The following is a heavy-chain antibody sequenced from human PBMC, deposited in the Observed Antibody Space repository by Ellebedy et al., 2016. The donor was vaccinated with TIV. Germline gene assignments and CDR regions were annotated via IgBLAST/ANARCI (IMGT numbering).Heavy chain of an antibody. CDR3: ARERLGTDY. V-gene: IGHV4-38-2*02. J-gene: IGHJ4*02. CDR1: GYSISSGYY. CDR2: IYHSGST. D-gene: IGHD5-12*01. Sequence: SETLSLTXTVSGYSISSGYYWGWIRQPPGKGLEWIGSIYHSGSTYYNPSLKSRVTISVDTSKNQFSLKLSSVTAADTAVYYCARERLGTDYWGQGTLVTVSS.